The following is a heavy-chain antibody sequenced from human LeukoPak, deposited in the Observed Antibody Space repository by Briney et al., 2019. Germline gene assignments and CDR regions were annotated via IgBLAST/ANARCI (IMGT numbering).Heavy chain of an antibody. D-gene: IGHD2-15*01. J-gene: IGHJ4*02. CDR2: IIGNGRDI. Sequence: PGGSLRLSCAGSGLFFSMDAMNWLRQAPGKGLEWVSLIIGNGRDIRYADSVKGRFTISRDNSKNILYLQMNSLRVEVTAVYYCAGGQGWLLDYWGQGTLVTVSS. CDR1: GLFFSMDA. CDR3: AGGQGWLLDY. V-gene: IGHV3-23*01.